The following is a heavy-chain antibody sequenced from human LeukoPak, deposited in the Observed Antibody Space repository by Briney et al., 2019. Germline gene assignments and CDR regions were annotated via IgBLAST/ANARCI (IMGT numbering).Heavy chain of an antibody. CDR1: GYTFTGYY. D-gene: IGHD3-16*02. CDR2: INPNSGGT. J-gene: IGHJ4*02. CDR3: ARGDYYYDYVWGSYRSFAFDY. Sequence: GASVKVSCKASGYTFTGYYMHWVRQAPGQGLEWMGWINPNSGGTNYAQKFQGRVTMTRDTSISTAYMELSRLRSDDTAVYHCARGDYYYDYVWGSYRSFAFDYWGQGTLVTVSS. V-gene: IGHV1-2*02.